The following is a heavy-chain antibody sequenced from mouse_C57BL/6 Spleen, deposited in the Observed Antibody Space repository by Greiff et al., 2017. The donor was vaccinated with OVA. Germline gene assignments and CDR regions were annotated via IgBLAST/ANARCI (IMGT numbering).Heavy chain of an antibody. CDR1: GFNIKDDY. CDR2: IDPENGDT. CDR3: TTSGVSY. Sequence: VQLQQSGAELVRPGASVKLSCTASGFNIKDDYMHWVKQRPEQGLEWIGWIDPENGDTEYASKFQGKATITADTSSNTAYLQLSSLTSEDTAVYYCTTSGVSYWGQGTLVTVAA. V-gene: IGHV14-4*01. J-gene: IGHJ3*01.